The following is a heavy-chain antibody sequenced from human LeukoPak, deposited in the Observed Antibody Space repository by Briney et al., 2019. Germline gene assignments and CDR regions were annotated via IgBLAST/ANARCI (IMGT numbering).Heavy chain of an antibody. V-gene: IGHV3-7*01. CDR1: GFTFSSYA. Sequence: GGSLRLSCAASGFTFSSYAMSWVRQAPGKGLEWVANIKQDGSEKYYVDSVKGRFTISRDNAKNSLYLQMNSLRAEDTAVYYCARDLSPDFWSGYYLYWGQGTLVTVSS. J-gene: IGHJ4*02. CDR3: ARDLSPDFWSGYYLY. D-gene: IGHD3-3*01. CDR2: IKQDGSEK.